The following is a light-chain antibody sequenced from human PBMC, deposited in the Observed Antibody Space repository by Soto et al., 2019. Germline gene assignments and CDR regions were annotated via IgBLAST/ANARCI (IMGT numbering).Light chain of an antibody. CDR3: QQFDSSLVYT. V-gene: IGKV3-20*01. Sequence: EVVLTQSPGTLSVSPGERVTLSCRASQNVSRNFLAWYQQKPGQAPRLLIYGASNRATGIPDRFSGSGSVTDFTLTISRLESYDFSVYYCQQFDSSLVYTFGQGTKLAIK. CDR1: QNVSRNF. CDR2: GAS. J-gene: IGKJ2*01.